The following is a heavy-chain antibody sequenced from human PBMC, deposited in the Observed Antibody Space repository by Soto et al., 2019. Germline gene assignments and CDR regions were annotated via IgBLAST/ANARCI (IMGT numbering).Heavy chain of an antibody. J-gene: IGHJ4*02. CDR1: GDAFMSYA. D-gene: IGHD4-17*01. V-gene: IGHV1-69*01. CDR2: IIPSYDRA. CDR3: ARDPTNDYGDDTFDY. Sequence: QVLLLQSGSGVKKPGSSVKVSCKASGDAFMSYAISWVRQAPGQGLEYMGGIIPSYDRAKYAQKFQGRLTVSADLYTSTVYMELSSLRSEDTAVYFCARDPTNDYGDDTFDYWGQGTKVIVSS.